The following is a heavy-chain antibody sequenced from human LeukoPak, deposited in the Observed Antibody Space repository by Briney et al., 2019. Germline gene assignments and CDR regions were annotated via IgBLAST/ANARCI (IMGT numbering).Heavy chain of an antibody. Sequence: GGSLRLSCAASGFTFSNYAMSWVRQAPGEGLEWVSGISGSGGSTHYADSVKGRFTISRDNSKNTLYLQMNSLRAEDTAIYYCARVGYGSGVPNWFDPWGQGTLVTVSS. CDR3: ARVGYGSGVPNWFDP. V-gene: IGHV3-23*01. CDR2: ISGSGGST. J-gene: IGHJ5*02. D-gene: IGHD6-19*01. CDR1: GFTFSNYA.